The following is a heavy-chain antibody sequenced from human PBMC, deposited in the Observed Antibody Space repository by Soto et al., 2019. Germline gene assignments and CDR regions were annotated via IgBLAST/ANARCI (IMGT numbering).Heavy chain of an antibody. V-gene: IGHV6-1*01. CDR1: GDSVSSNSAA. CDR3: ARGGEGSYGSYYFDY. CDR2: TYYRSKWCN. J-gene: IGHJ4*02. D-gene: IGHD3-16*02. Sequence: SQTLSLTCVISGDSVSSNSAAWNWIRQSPSRGLEWLGRTYYRSKWCNDYAVSVKSRITINPDTSKNHFSLRLNSVTPEDTAVYYCARGGEGSYGSYYFDYWGQGTLVTVSS.